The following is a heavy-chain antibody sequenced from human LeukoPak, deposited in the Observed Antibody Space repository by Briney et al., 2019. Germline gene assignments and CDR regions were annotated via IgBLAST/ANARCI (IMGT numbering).Heavy chain of an antibody. V-gene: IGHV3-33*01. J-gene: IGHJ4*02. D-gene: IGHD1-26*01. Sequence: GGSLRLSCAASGFTFSSYAMHWVRQAPGKGLDWVAVMWFDGSNQYQTDSVKGRFTISRDNSKNTLYLQMSSLRADDTAVYYCARDRHSGRFYTIDYWGQGTLVTVSS. CDR2: MWFDGSNQ. CDR3: ARDRHSGRFYTIDY. CDR1: GFTFSSYA.